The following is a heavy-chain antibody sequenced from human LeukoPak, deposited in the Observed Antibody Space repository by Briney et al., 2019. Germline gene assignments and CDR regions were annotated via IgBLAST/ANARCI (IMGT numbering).Heavy chain of an antibody. Sequence: ASVKVSCKVSGYTLTEVSVHWVRQAPGKGLEWMGGFDPKDAETIYAQKFQGRVTMTGDTSTDTAYMELSSLRSEDTAVYYCATITYYHDSSGTFDYWGQGTLVTVSS. V-gene: IGHV1-24*01. J-gene: IGHJ4*02. CDR3: ATITYYHDSSGTFDY. D-gene: IGHD3-22*01. CDR2: FDPKDAET. CDR1: GYTLTEVS.